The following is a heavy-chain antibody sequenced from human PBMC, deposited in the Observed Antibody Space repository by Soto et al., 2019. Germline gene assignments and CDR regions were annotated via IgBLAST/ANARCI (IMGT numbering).Heavy chain of an antibody. CDR1: GYIFIDYW. CDR2: VYPRDSDT. Sequence: GESLKISCKASGYIFIDYWIGWVRQMPGKGLEWMGIVYPRDSDTRYSPSFQGQVTISADRSTGTAFLQWRRLKASDTSLYYCARPPLPGYSIHFNSWGQGTLVTVSS. J-gene: IGHJ4*02. V-gene: IGHV5-51*01. CDR3: ARPPLPGYSIHFNS. D-gene: IGHD2-15*01.